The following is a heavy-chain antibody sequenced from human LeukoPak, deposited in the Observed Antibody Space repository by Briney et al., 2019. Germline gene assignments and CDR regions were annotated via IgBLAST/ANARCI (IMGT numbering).Heavy chain of an antibody. D-gene: IGHD2-2*02. Sequence: RXXPGQGLEWMGWISVYNGNTNYAQNLQGRVTLTTDTSTSTAYMELRSLRSDDTALYYCARTCSSSSCYMVHWGXXT. CDR3: ARTCSSSSCYMVH. J-gene: IGHJ4*02. V-gene: IGHV1-18*01. CDR2: ISVYNGNT.